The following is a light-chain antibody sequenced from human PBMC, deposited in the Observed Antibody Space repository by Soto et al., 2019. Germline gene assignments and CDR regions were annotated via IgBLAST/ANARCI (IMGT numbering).Light chain of an antibody. J-gene: IGKJ5*01. Sequence: AIRMTQSPSSFSASSGDRVTITCRASHGLTSYIAWYQQKPGKAPQLLIYGISTLQRGVPSRFSGSGSGTEFTLTINYVQAEYSATYYCQQYFSSPITRGQGTRLEI. CDR1: HGLTSY. CDR2: GIS. V-gene: IGKV1-8*01. CDR3: QQYFSSPIT.